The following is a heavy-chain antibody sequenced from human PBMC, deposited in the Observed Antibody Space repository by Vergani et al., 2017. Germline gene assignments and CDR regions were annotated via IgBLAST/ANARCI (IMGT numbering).Heavy chain of an antibody. CDR3: ARVDYDILTGYWELIDY. V-gene: IGHV3-48*03. J-gene: IGHJ4*02. CDR2: ISSSGSTI. Sequence: EVQLVESGGGLVQPGGSLRLSCAASGFTFSSYEMNWVRQAPGKGLEWVSYISSSGSTIYYADSVKGRFTISRDNAKNSLYLQMNSLRAEDTAVYYCARVDYDILTGYWELIDYWGQGTLVTVSS. D-gene: IGHD3-9*01. CDR1: GFTFSSYE.